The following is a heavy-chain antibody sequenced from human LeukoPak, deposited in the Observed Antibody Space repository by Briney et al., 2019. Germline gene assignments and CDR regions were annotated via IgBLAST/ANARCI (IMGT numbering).Heavy chain of an antibody. CDR1: GFTFDDYG. CDR2: INWNGGST. CDR3: ARDRPAEWLGIFDY. J-gene: IGHJ4*02. Sequence: GGSLRLSCAASGFTFDDYGMSWVRQAPGKGLEWVSGINWNGGSTGYADSVKGRFTISRDNAKNSLYLQMTSLRAEDTALYYCARDRPAEWLGIFDYWGQGTLVTVSS. D-gene: IGHD6-19*01. V-gene: IGHV3-20*04.